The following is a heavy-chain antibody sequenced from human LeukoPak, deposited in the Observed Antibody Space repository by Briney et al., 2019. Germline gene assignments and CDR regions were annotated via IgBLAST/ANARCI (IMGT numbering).Heavy chain of an antibody. Sequence: SETLSLTCAVYGGSFSGYYWSWIRQPPGKGLEWIGEINHSGSTNYNPSLKSRVTISVDTSKNQFSLKLSSVTAADTAVYYCAGPFLEWFPDAFDIWGQGKMFTVS. CDR3: AGPFLEWFPDAFDI. CDR1: GGSFSGYY. CDR2: INHSGST. V-gene: IGHV4-34*01. J-gene: IGHJ3*02. D-gene: IGHD3-3*01.